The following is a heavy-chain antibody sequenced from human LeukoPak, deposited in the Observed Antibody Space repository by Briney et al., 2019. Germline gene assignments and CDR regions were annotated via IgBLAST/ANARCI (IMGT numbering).Heavy chain of an antibody. Sequence: GGSLRLSCTASGFAFSSYAMSWVRQAAGKGLEWVSAISGNGGSTYYADSVKGRFTFSRDNSKNTLYLQMNSLRAEDTAVYYCAKDAYSSGWYSDYWGQGTLVTVSS. J-gene: IGHJ4*02. CDR3: AKDAYSSGWYSDY. CDR1: GFAFSSYA. CDR2: ISGNGGST. D-gene: IGHD6-19*01. V-gene: IGHV3-23*01.